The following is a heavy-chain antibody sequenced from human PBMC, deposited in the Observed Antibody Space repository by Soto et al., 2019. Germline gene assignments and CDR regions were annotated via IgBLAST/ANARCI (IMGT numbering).Heavy chain of an antibody. CDR1: GYTFTSYY. Sequence: ASVKVSCKASGYTFTSYYMHWVRQAPAQGLEWMGIINPSGGSTSYAQKFQGRVTMTRDTSTSTVYMELSSLRSEDTAVYYCAREYYDSSGYYYDQEYFQHWGQGTLVTVSS. CDR2: INPSGGST. J-gene: IGHJ1*01. V-gene: IGHV1-46*01. CDR3: AREYYDSSGYYYDQEYFQH. D-gene: IGHD3-22*01.